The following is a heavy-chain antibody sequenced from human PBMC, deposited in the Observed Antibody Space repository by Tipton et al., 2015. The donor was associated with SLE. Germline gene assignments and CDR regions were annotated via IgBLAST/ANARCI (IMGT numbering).Heavy chain of an antibody. Sequence: SLRLSCAASGFTFRSYPMTWVRQAPGKGLEWVSVIYSGGSTYYADSVKGRFTISRDDSKNTLYLQMNSLRPEDTAVYYCAGGSSSTRDCWGQGTLVTVSS. D-gene: IGHD3-16*01. CDR3: AGGSSSTRDC. CDR2: IYSGGST. V-gene: IGHV3-23*03. J-gene: IGHJ4*02. CDR1: GFTFRSYP.